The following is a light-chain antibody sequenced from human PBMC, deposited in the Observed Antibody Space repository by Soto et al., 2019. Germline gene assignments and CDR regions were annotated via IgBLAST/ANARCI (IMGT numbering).Light chain of an antibody. CDR3: QQYDSPPRT. Sequence: EIVLTQSPGTLSLSPGERATLSCRASQSVNSNYLAWYQQKPGQGPRVLMYGASSRATGITDRFSGSGSGTDFTLTISRLEPEDFAVYYCQQYDSPPRTFGQGTKVEIK. CDR2: GAS. CDR1: QSVNSNY. V-gene: IGKV3-20*01. J-gene: IGKJ1*01.